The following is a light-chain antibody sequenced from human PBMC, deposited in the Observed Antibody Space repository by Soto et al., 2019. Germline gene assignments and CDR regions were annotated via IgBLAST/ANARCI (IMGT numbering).Light chain of an antibody. CDR3: QQYGSSPWT. J-gene: IGKJ1*01. Sequence: EIVLTQSPGTLSLSPGERATLSCRASQSVNSDYLAWYQQKPGQAPRLLIYGASTRATGIPDRFSGSGSGTDFTFTLSRLEPEDFAVYYWQQYGSSPWTFGQGTKVEIK. V-gene: IGKV3-20*01. CDR2: GAS. CDR1: QSVNSDY.